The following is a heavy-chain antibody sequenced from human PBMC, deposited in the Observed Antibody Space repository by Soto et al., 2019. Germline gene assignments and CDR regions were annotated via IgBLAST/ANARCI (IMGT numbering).Heavy chain of an antibody. CDR1: GYTFTGYY. J-gene: IGHJ3*02. CDR3: TQGVVVDAFDI. D-gene: IGHD2-15*01. V-gene: IGHV1-2*02. CDR2: VNPNSGGT. Sequence: GASVKVSCKASGYTFTGYYRHWVRQAPGQGLEWMGWVNPNSGGTKYAQKFQGRVTMTRDTSISTAYMELRRLRSDDTAVYYCTQGVVVDAFDIRVQGTMVTCSS.